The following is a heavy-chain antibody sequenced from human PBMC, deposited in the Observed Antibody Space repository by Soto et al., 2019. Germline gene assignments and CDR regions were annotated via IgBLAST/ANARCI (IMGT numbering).Heavy chain of an antibody. CDR3: ASSPRGYCSSTSCRELGNYYGMDV. J-gene: IGHJ6*02. CDR1: GYSFTCHL. Sequence: PGESLKVSCNGSGYSFTCHLFRRGRPVPGKGPEWLGRIDPSDSYTNYSPSFQGHVTISADKSISTAYLQWSSLKASDTAMYYCASSPRGYCSSTSCRELGNYYGMDVWGQGTTVTVSS. D-gene: IGHD2-2*01. V-gene: IGHV5-10-1*01. CDR2: IDPSDSYT.